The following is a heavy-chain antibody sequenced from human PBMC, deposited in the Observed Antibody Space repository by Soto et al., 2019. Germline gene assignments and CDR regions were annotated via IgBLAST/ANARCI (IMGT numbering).Heavy chain of an antibody. V-gene: IGHV4-38-2*02. CDR2: IYHSGST. Sequence: SETLSLTCAVSGYSISSGYYWGWIRQPPGKGLEWIGSIYHSGSTYYNPSLKSRVTISVDTSKKQFSLQLSSVTAAATAVYYCAGETPIWGSRSWFDPWGQGTLVNVCS. CDR3: AGETPIWGSRSWFDP. J-gene: IGHJ5*01. D-gene: IGHD7-27*01. CDR1: GYSISSGYY.